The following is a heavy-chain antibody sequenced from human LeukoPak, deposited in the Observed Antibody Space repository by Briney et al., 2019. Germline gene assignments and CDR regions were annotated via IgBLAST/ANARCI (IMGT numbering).Heavy chain of an antibody. J-gene: IGHJ6*02. Sequence: SETLSLTCTVSGGSISIYYWSWIRQPPGKGLEWIGYIYYSGSTNYNPSLKSRVTISVDTSKNQFSLKLSSVTAADTAVYYCARLDAPSSVYYYYGMDVWGQGTTVTVSS. CDR2: IYYSGST. D-gene: IGHD1-1*01. V-gene: IGHV4-59*01. CDR3: ARLDAPSSVYYYYGMDV. CDR1: GGSISIYY.